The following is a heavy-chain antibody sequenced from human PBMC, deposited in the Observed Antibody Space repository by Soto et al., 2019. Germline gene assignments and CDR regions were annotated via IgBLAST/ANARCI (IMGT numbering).Heavy chain of an antibody. CDR1: GFSFTDYY. D-gene: IGHD1-1*01. V-gene: IGHV1-2*04. CDR3: ARDLTGTGYDAFDI. CDR2: INPDSGGT. Sequence: QVHLVQSGAEVKKPGASVKFSCKASGFSFTDYYIHWVRQAPGQGLQWVGLINPDSGGTRYAQNYQDWVTMTRDTSINTAYMELKRLRFNATAVYYCARDLTGTGYDAFDIWGQGTMVTVSS. J-gene: IGHJ3*02.